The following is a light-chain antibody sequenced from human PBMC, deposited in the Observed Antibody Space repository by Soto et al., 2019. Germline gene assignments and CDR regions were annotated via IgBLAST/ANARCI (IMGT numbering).Light chain of an antibody. J-gene: IGKJ1*01. CDR1: QSVSSN. Sequence: EIVMTQSPATLSVSPGERATLSCRASQSVSSNLAWYQQKPGQAPRLLIYGASIRATGIPARFSGSGSGTDFTLTISSLQSEDFSVYYCQQYNNWPTGRTFGQGTKVEIK. CDR2: GAS. V-gene: IGKV3D-15*01. CDR3: QQYNNWPTGRT.